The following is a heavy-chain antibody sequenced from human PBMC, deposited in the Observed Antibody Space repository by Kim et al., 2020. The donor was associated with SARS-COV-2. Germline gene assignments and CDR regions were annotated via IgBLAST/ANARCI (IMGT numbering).Heavy chain of an antibody. J-gene: IGHJ5*02. CDR2: IYHSGST. Sequence: SETLSLTCAVSGGSISSGGYSWSWIRQPPGKGLEWIGYIYHSGSTYYNPSLKSRVTISVDRSKNQFSLKLSSVTAADTAMYYCARGLNDYVDYKFDPWGQGTLVTVSS. CDR1: GGSISSGGYS. D-gene: IGHD4-17*01. V-gene: IGHV4-30-2*01. CDR3: ARGLNDYVDYKFDP.